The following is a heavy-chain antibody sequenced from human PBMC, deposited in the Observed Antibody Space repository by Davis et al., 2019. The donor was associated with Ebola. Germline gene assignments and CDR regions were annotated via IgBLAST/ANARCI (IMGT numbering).Heavy chain of an antibody. V-gene: IGHV3-64D*08. CDR3: VKDPSRDYYYYYGMDV. CDR2: ISSNGGST. CDR1: GYTFTSYA. J-gene: IGHJ6*02. D-gene: IGHD5-24*01. Sequence: SCKASGYTFTSYAMHWVRQAPGKGLEYVSAISSNGGSTYYADSVKGRFTISRDNSKNTLYLQMSSLRAEDTAVYYCVKDPSRDYYYYYGMDVWGQGTTVTVSS.